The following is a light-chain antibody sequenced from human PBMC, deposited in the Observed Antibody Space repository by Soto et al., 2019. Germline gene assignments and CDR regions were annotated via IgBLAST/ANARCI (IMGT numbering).Light chain of an antibody. CDR2: GAS. Sequence: DIVMPQSPATLSVSPGERATLSCRASQSVSSNLAWYQQKPGQAPRLLIYGASTRATGIPARFSGSGSGTEFTLAISSTQSEDCAVYYCQQYNNWPAWTFGQGTKVEIK. V-gene: IGKV3-15*01. CDR1: QSVSSN. CDR3: QQYNNWPAWT. J-gene: IGKJ1*01.